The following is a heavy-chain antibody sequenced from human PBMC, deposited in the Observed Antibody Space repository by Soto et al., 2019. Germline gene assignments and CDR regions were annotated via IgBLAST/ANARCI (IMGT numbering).Heavy chain of an antibody. CDR2: IYHSGTF. D-gene: IGHD2-15*01. Sequence: QVRLKESGPGLVKPSGTLSLTCAVSGGSVESSSCWSWVRQAPGKGLEWIGEIYHSGTFNYNPSLASRVSVSVDKSTNQFSLNLNSVTAADTAVYYCVRSVPAATWAYNGMDVWGQGTTGSGSS. CDR1: GGSVESSSC. CDR3: VRSVPAATWAYNGMDV. J-gene: IGHJ6*02. V-gene: IGHV4-4*02.